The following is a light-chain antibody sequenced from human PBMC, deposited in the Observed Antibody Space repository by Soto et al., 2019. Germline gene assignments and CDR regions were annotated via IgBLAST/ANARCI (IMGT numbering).Light chain of an antibody. CDR3: QRYQSLPFT. V-gene: IGKV4-1*01. Sequence: DIVMTQSPDSLSVSLGERATIKCRSSQSVLHRSNGNNYIAWYQQKPGQPPKLLIYWSSTRDSGVPDRFIGSGSGTDFTLTVSSLQAEDVAVYYCQRYQSLPFTFGPGTKVH. CDR2: WSS. CDR1: QSVLHRSNGNNY. J-gene: IGKJ3*01.